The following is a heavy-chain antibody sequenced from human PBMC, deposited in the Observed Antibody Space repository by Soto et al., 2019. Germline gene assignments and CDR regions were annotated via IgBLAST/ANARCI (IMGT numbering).Heavy chain of an antibody. CDR2: ISLYSDGA. J-gene: IGHJ6*02. CDR3: ARLPYYDSSGYHGMDV. CDR1: GYTFSNYG. D-gene: IGHD3-22*01. V-gene: IGHV1-2*02. Sequence: ASVKVSCKTSGYTFSNYGITWVRQAPGQPLEWLGWISLYSDGANYAQKFQGRVTMTRDTSISTAYMELSRLRSDDTAVYYFARLPYYDSSGYHGMDVWGQGTKVTVYS.